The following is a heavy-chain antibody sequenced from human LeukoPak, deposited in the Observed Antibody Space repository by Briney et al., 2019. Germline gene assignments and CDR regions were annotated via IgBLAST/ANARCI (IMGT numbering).Heavy chain of an antibody. Sequence: GGSLRLSCAASGFTVSNNYMGWVRQAPGKGLEWLSIIYNNGDKYYADPVKGRFTISRDNSKNTLYLQMNSLRAEDTAVYYCAKDWDIVVVVAAIALDAFDIWGQGTMVTVSS. D-gene: IGHD2-15*01. CDR3: AKDWDIVVVVAAIALDAFDI. CDR1: GFTVSNNY. J-gene: IGHJ3*02. V-gene: IGHV3-53*01. CDR2: IYNNGDK.